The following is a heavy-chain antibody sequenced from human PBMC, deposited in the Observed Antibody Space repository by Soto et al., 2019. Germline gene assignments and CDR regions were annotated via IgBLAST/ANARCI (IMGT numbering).Heavy chain of an antibody. CDR1: GFTFSSYG. CDR3: AKEGIALWDY. D-gene: IGHD6-13*01. CDR2: ISYDGSNK. Sequence: QVQLVESGGGVVQPGRSLRLSCAASGFTFSSYGMHWVRQAPGKGLEWVAVISYDGSNKYYADSVKGRFTISKDNSKNTLDLQMNSLRAEDTAVYYCAKEGIALWDYWGQGTLVNVSS. J-gene: IGHJ4*02. V-gene: IGHV3-30*18.